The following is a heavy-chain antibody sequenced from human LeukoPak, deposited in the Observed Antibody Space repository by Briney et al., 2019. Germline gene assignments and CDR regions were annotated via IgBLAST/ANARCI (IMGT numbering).Heavy chain of an antibody. CDR3: ARPAYCGGNCYYFPDY. J-gene: IGHJ4*02. Sequence: PGGSLRLSCGASGFTFRSYGMHWVRQAPGKGLEWVAFMNLDGSKENYADSVKGRFTVSRDNSKNTLYPQMNSLRAEDTAVYYCARPAYCGGNCYYFPDYWGQGTLVTVSS. CDR2: MNLDGSKE. D-gene: IGHD2-21*02. CDR1: GFTFRSYG. V-gene: IGHV3-30*12.